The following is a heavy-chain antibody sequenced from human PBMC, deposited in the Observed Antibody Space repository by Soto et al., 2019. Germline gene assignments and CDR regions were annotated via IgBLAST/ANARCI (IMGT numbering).Heavy chain of an antibody. V-gene: IGHV4-34*01. CDR3: ARGRLDDFWSGYLYYLDS. CDR2: INHSGST. Sequence: SETLSLTCAVYGGSFSGYYWSWIRQPPGKGLEWIGEINHSGSTNYNPSLKSRVNISVDTSKNQFSLKLSSVTAADTAVYYCARGRLDDFWSGYLYYLDSSGLGTLVTVSS. J-gene: IGHJ4*02. CDR1: GGSFSGYY. D-gene: IGHD3-3*01.